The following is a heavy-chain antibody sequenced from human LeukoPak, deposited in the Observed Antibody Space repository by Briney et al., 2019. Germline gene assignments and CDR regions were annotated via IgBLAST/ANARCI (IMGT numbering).Heavy chain of an antibody. Sequence: ASVKVSCKASGYTFTSYYMHWVRQAPGQGLEWMGIINPSGGSTSYAQKFQGRVTVTRDTSTSTVYMELSSLRSEDTAVYYCARDSPGKGFDPWGQGTLVTVSS. CDR3: ARDSPGKGFDP. D-gene: IGHD3-10*01. CDR1: GYTFTSYY. J-gene: IGHJ5*02. CDR2: INPSGGST. V-gene: IGHV1-46*01.